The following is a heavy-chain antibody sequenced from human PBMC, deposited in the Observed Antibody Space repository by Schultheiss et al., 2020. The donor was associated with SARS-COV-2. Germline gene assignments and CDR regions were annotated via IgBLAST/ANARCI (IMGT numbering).Heavy chain of an antibody. V-gene: IGHV1-18*04. CDR1: GYTFTGYY. CDR3: ARDFGDYSWFDP. D-gene: IGHD4-17*01. CDR2: ISAYNGIT. Sequence: ASVKVSCKASGYTFTGYYMHWVRQAPGQGLEWMGWISAYNGITDYAEKVQGRVTMTTDTSTSTAYMELRSLRSDDTAVYYCARDFGDYSWFDPWGQGTLVTVSS. J-gene: IGHJ5*02.